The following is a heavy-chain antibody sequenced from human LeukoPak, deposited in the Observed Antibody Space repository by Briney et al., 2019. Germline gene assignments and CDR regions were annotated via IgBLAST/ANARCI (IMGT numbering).Heavy chain of an antibody. CDR3: ARSGSGYSYYRDGYNQAPVAFDI. D-gene: IGHD5-24*01. J-gene: IGHJ3*02. Sequence: ASVKVSCKASGGTFSTYAINWVRQAPGQGLEWMGGIIPIFGTANYAQKFQGRVTITADESTSTAYMELSSLRSEDTAVYYCARSGSGYSYYRDGYNQAPVAFDIWGQGTMVTVSS. V-gene: IGHV1-69*13. CDR2: IIPIFGTA. CDR1: GGTFSTYA.